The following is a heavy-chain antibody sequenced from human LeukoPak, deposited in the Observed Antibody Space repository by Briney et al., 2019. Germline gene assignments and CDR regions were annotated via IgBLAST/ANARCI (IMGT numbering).Heavy chain of an antibody. CDR3: ARTITMVRGAEYYFDY. D-gene: IGHD3-10*01. V-gene: IGHV3-7*01. Sequence: GRSLRLSCAASGFTFSSYAMHWVRQAPGKGLEWVANIKQDGSEKYYVDSVKGRFTISRDNAKNSLYLQMNSLRAEDTAVYYCARTITMVRGAEYYFDYWGQGTLVTVSS. CDR1: GFTFSSYA. J-gene: IGHJ4*02. CDR2: IKQDGSEK.